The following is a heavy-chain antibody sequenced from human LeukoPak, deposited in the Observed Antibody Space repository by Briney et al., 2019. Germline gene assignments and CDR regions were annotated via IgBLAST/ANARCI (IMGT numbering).Heavy chain of an antibody. D-gene: IGHD2-15*01. CDR2: ISSSGSYI. V-gene: IGHV3-21*01. CDR1: GFTFSSYS. J-gene: IGHJ4*02. Sequence: GGSLRLSCAASGFTFSSYSMNWVRQAPGKGLEWVSSISSSGSYIYYADSVKGRFTISRDNAKNSLYLQMNSPRAEDTAVYYCARDYCSGGSCYSVPGDYWGQGTLVTVST. CDR3: ARDYCSGGSCYSVPGDY.